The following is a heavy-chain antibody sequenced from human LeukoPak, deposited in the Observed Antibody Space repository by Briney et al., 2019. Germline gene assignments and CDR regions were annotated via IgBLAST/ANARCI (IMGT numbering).Heavy chain of an antibody. V-gene: IGHV3-9*01. J-gene: IGHJ1*01. CDR1: GFTFDNYA. D-gene: IGHD6-19*01. CDR2: ISWNSGTI. Sequence: GRSLRLSCAASGFTFDNYAMNWVRQVPGKGLEWISLISWNSGTIGYADSVKGRFTISRDNANNFLYLQMNSLRAEDTALYYCARAYKDRSLAGKKEFFQHWGQGTLVTVSS. CDR3: ARAYKDRSLAGKKEFFQH.